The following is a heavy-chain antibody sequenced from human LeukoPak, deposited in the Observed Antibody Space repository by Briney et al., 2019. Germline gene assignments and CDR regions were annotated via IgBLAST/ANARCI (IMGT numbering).Heavy chain of an antibody. Sequence: SETLSLTCAVYGGSFSCYYWSWIRQPPGKGLEWIGEINHSGSTNYNPSLKSRVTISVDTSKNQFSLKLSSVTAADTAVYYCARGYSSSWYQRPNWFDPWGQGTLVTVSS. D-gene: IGHD6-13*01. J-gene: IGHJ5*02. V-gene: IGHV4-34*01. CDR1: GGSFSCYY. CDR2: INHSGST. CDR3: ARGYSSSWYQRPNWFDP.